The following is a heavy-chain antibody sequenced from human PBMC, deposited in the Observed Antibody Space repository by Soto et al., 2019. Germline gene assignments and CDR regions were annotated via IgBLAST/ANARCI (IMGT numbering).Heavy chain of an antibody. CDR1: GFRFSDVW. Sequence: EVQLVESGGDLVKPGESLTLSCAASGFRFSDVWLHWVRQAPGKGLEWVGRIKSQVAGGATDYAAPVRGRLTISRDDSRSMLYCQMNNLKTEDTAVYYCATGFKRAVEMWCHGTMVTVSS. J-gene: IGHJ3*02. V-gene: IGHV3-15*01. CDR3: ATGFKRAVEM. CDR2: IKSQVAGGAT.